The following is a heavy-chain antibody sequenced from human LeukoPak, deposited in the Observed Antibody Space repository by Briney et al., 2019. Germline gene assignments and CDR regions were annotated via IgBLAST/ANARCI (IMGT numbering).Heavy chain of an antibody. D-gene: IGHD3-22*01. Sequence: GGSLRLSGAASGFTFSSYAMNWGRQAPGKGLEWVSVISGSGGSTYYAASVKGRFTISRDNSKNTLYLQMSSLTAEDTAVYYCAKEGGRIAIILDPYYFDYWGQGTLVTVSS. J-gene: IGHJ4*02. V-gene: IGHV3-23*01. CDR1: GFTFSSYA. CDR2: ISGSGGST. CDR3: AKEGGRIAIILDPYYFDY.